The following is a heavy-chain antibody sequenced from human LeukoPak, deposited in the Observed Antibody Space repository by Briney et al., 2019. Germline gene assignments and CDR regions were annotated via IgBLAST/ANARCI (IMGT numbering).Heavy chain of an antibody. CDR2: INPNSGGT. J-gene: IGHJ4*02. CDR3: ARSPITGTKGVFDY. D-gene: IGHD1-7*01. CDR1: GYIFTGYY. V-gene: IGHV1-2*02. Sequence: GASVKVSCKASGYIFTGYYMHWVRQAPGQGLEWMGWINPNSGGTNYAQKFQGRVTMTRDTSISTAYMELSRLRSDDTAVYYCARSPITGTKGVFDYWGQGTLVTVSS.